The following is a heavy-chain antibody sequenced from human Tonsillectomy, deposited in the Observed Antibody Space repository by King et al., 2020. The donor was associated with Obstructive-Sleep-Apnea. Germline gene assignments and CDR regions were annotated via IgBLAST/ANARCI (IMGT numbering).Heavy chain of an antibody. CDR1: GFTFSSYS. V-gene: IGHV3-21*01. CDR2: SSSSSSYI. CDR3: ARDGGILTCYYKAFDI. D-gene: IGHD3-9*01. Sequence: VQLVESGGGLVKPGGSLRLSCAASGFTFSSYSMNWVRQDPGKGLEWVSSSSSSSSYIYYADSVKGRFTISRENATNSLYLQMNSLRAEETAVYYCARDGGILTCYYKAFDIWGQGTIVTVSS. J-gene: IGHJ3*02.